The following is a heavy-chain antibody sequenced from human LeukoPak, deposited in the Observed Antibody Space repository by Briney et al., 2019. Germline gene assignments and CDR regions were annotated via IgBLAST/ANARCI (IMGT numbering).Heavy chain of an antibody. D-gene: IGHD3-22*01. Sequence: GGSLRLSCAASGLTFSRFWMNWVRQAPGKGLEWVANIKQDGSEKYYVDSVKGRFTISRENAKNSLYLQMNSLRVEDTAVYYCARGEYYYDGGYWGQGTLVTVSS. V-gene: IGHV3-7*04. J-gene: IGHJ1*01. CDR3: ARGEYYYDGGY. CDR1: GLTFSRFW. CDR2: IKQDGSEK.